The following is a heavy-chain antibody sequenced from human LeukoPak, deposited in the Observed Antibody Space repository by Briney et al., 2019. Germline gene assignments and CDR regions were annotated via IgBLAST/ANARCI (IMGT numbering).Heavy chain of an antibody. CDR2: INSDGSST. CDR1: GFTFSSYW. Sequence: GGSLRPSCAASGFTFSSYWMHWVRQAPGKGLVWVSRINSDGSSTSYADSVKGRFTISRDNAKNTLYLQMNSLRAEDTAVYYCARLYCSSTSCYPAETYFDYWGQGTLVTVSS. J-gene: IGHJ4*02. CDR3: ARLYCSSTSCYPAETYFDY. D-gene: IGHD2-2*01. V-gene: IGHV3-74*01.